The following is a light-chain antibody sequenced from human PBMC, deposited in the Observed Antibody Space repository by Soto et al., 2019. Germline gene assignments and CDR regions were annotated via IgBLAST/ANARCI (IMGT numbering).Light chain of an antibody. CDR3: QQRSSWPRGT. V-gene: IGKV3-11*01. CDR2: DAS. CDR1: QSVSSY. Sequence: EIVLTQSPATLSLSPGERATLSCRASQSVSSYLAWYQQKPGQAPRLLIHDASNRATGIPARFSGSGSGTDFTLTISSIAPEDFALYFCQQRSSWPRGTFGQGTKLEIK. J-gene: IGKJ2*02.